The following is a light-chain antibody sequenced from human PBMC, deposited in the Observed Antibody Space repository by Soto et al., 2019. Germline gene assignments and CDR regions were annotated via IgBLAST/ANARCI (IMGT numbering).Light chain of an antibody. J-gene: IGLJ2*01. V-gene: IGLV2-11*01. CDR3: CSYGGSYTYVV. CDR2: GVT. Sequence: QSALTQPRSVSGSPGQSVTISCTGSSSDVGGYNYVSWYQQHPGKAPKLMIYGVTHRPSGVPDRFSGSKSGNTASLTISGLQAEDEADYYCCSYGGSYTYVVFGGGTKRPS. CDR1: SSDVGGYNY.